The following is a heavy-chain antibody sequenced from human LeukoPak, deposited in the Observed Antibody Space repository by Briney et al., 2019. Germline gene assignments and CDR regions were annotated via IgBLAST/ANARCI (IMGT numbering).Heavy chain of an antibody. Sequence: GGSLRLSCAASGFTFSSYGMHWVRQAPGKGLEWVAVIWYDGSNKYYADSVKGRFTISRDNSKNTLYLQMNSLRAEDTAVYYCARAYCSSTSCPFFYYYYGMDVWGQGTTVTVSS. CDR3: ARAYCSSTSCPFFYYYYGMDV. CDR1: GFTFSSYG. J-gene: IGHJ6*02. CDR2: IWYDGSNK. D-gene: IGHD2-2*01. V-gene: IGHV3-33*01.